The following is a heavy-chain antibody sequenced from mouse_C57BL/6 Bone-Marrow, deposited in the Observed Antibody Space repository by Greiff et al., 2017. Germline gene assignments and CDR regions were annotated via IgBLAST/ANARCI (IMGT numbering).Heavy chain of an antibody. D-gene: IGHD2-5*01. CDR1: GFSLTSYG. Sequence: VKLMESGPGLVQPSQSLSITCTVSGFSLTSYGVHWVRQSPGKGLEWLGVIWSGGSTDYNAAFISRLSISKDNSKSQVFFKMNSLQADDTAIYYCARTLYSNYVGFAYWGQGTLVTVSA. CDR2: IWSGGST. J-gene: IGHJ3*01. CDR3: ARTLYSNYVGFAY. V-gene: IGHV2-2*01.